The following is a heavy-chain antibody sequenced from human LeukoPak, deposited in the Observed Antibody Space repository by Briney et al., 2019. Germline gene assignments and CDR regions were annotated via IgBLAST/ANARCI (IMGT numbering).Heavy chain of an antibody. CDR1: GFTFSSYG. V-gene: IGHV3-30*02. CDR2: IRYDGNNK. CDR3: AKGNTYYDFWSGHRIDY. Sequence: AGGSLRLSCAASGFTFSSYGMHWVRQAPGKGLEWVAFIRYDGNNKYYADSVKGRFTISRDNSKNTLYLQMNGLRPEDTAVYYCAKGNTYYDFWSGHRIDYWGQGTLVTVST. D-gene: IGHD3-3*01. J-gene: IGHJ4*02.